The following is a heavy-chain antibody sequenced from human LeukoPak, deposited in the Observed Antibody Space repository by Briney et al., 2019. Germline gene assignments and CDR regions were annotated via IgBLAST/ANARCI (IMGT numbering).Heavy chain of an antibody. V-gene: IGHV3-23*01. Sequence: GGSVRLFCAASGFTFRSYAMSWVRQAPAKGLEWVSAISGTGGSTYYADSVKGRFTMSRDNSKNTLYLQMSSLRAEDTAVYYCAKDRLCGDYYYYGMDVWGQGNTVTASS. J-gene: IGHJ6*02. CDR2: ISGTGGST. CDR1: GFTFRSYA. D-gene: IGHD2-21*01. CDR3: AKDRLCGDYYYYGMDV.